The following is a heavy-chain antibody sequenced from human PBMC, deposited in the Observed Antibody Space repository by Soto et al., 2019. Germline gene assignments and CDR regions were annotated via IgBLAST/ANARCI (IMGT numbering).Heavy chain of an antibody. J-gene: IGHJ4*02. CDR1: GVTVSNNY. CDR3: ARNVPVTTLGY. Sequence: EVKLVESGGGLVQPGGSLRLSCAASGVTVSNNYMTWVRQAPGKGLELVSSIYSTGNTFYADSVKGRFTISRDNSKNTLHLQMNSLTVEDTAVYYCARNVPVTTLGYWGQGTLVTVSS. CDR2: IYSTGNT. D-gene: IGHD4-17*01. V-gene: IGHV3-66*01.